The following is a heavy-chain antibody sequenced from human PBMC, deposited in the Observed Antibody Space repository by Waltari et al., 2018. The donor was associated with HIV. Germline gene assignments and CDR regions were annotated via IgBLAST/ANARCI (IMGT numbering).Heavy chain of an antibody. Sequence: EVHLVESGGGLVKPGGSLRLSCAPSGFTLSDFSMKWVRQAPGKGLEWVSSISSSSIYIYYADSVKGRVTISRDNAKKSVYLQMNSLRAEDTAVYYCARSSFDVVPEVPAIDYWGQGTLVTVSS. CDR3: ARSSFDVVPEVPAIDY. D-gene: IGHD2-15*01. V-gene: IGHV3-21*01. CDR2: ISSSSIYI. CDR1: GFTLSDFS. J-gene: IGHJ4*02.